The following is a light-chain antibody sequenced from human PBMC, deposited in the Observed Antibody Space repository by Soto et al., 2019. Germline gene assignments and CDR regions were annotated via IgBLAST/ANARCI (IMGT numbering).Light chain of an antibody. CDR2: LAS. CDR3: QQFYSSPT. J-gene: IGKJ1*01. V-gene: IGKV4-1*01. CDR1: QTILYGSNNKNH. Sequence: DIVLTQSPDSLAVSLGERTTINCKSSQTILYGSNNKNHLAWYQHRPVQPPKLLISLASSRESGVPDRFSGSGSGTDFALTINSLQAEDVAVYYCQQFYSSPTFGQGTKVEIK.